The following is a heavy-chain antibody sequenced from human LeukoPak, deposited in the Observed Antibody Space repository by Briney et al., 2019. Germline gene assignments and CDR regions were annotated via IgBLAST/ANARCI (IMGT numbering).Heavy chain of an antibody. Sequence: SETLSLTCTVSGDSISSSSYYWGWNRQPPGKGLEWIGTIYYSGSTYYNPSLKSRVTISVDASKNQFSLKLTSVTAADTAVYYCVRLGYPFDYWGQGTLVTVSS. D-gene: IGHD3-16*02. V-gene: IGHV4-39*01. CDR1: GDSISSSSYY. CDR3: VRLGYPFDY. J-gene: IGHJ4*02. CDR2: IYYSGST.